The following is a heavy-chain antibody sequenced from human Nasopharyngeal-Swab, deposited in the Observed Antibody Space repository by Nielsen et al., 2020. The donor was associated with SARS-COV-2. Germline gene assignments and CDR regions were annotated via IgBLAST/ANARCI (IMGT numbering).Heavy chain of an antibody. D-gene: IGHD6-13*01. CDR2: ITPSGGAT. Sequence: ASVKVSCKAPGFTFSHYFMHWVRQAPGQGLEWMGVITPSGGATNYARKFRGRVTMTRDPSTSTVYLDLSSLKSEDTAVYFCASEPGGMAAPGKHFDPWGQGTLVTVSS. J-gene: IGHJ5*02. CDR3: ASEPGGMAAPGKHFDP. V-gene: IGHV1-46*01. CDR1: GFTFSHYF.